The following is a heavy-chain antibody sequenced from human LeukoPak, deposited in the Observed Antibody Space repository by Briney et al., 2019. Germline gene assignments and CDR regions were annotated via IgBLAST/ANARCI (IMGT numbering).Heavy chain of an antibody. CDR2: INHRGST. V-gene: IGHV4-34*01. CDR3: ARGIMTAD. J-gene: IGHJ4*02. Sequence: KGREGVGEINHRGSTNYNPSRKRRVTISVDTSKNQFSLKLSSVTAADTAVYYCARGIMTADWGQGTLVTVSS.